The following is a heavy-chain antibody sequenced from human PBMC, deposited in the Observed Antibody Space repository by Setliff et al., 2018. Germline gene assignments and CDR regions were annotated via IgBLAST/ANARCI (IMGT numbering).Heavy chain of an antibody. CDR2: INHSGST. CDR3: ARSPITIFGVVLHPLDY. CDR1: GGSFSGYY. J-gene: IGHJ4*02. Sequence: LSLTCAVYGGSFSGYYWSWIRQPPGKGLEWIGEINHSGSTNYNPSLKSRVTISVDTSKNQFSLKLSSVTAADTAVYYCARSPITIFGVVLHPLDYWGQGTLVTVSS. V-gene: IGHV4-34*01. D-gene: IGHD3-3*01.